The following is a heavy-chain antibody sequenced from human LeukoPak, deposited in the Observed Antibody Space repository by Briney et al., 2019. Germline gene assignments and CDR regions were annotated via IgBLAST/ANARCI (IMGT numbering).Heavy chain of an antibody. CDR1: GFTFDDYA. J-gene: IGHJ4*02. CDR3: AKGACSSTSCYTDY. V-gene: IGHV3-9*01. CDR2: ISWNSGSI. Sequence: GGSLRLSCAASGFTFDDYAMHWVRQAPGEGLEWVSGISWNSGSIGYADSVKGRFTISRDNAKNSLYLRMNSLRAEDTALYYCAKGACSSTSCYTDYWGQGTLVTVSS. D-gene: IGHD2-2*02.